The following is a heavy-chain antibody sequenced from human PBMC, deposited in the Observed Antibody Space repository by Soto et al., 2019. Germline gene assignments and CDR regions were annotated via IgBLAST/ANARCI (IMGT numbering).Heavy chain of an antibody. CDR1: GGSISSSSYY. CDR3: ARHDWAKPFDY. Sequence: SETLSLTCTVSGGSISSSSYYWGWIRQPPGKGLEWIGSIYYSGSTYYNPSLKSRVTISVDTSKNQFSLKLSSVSAADTAVYYCARHDWAKPFDYWGQGTLVTV. D-gene: IGHD3-9*01. V-gene: IGHV4-39*01. CDR2: IYYSGST. J-gene: IGHJ4*02.